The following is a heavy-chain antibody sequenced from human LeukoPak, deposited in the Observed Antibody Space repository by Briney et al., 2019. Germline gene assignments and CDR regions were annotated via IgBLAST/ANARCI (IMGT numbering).Heavy chain of an antibody. V-gene: IGHV3-9*01. J-gene: IGHJ3*02. CDR3: AKDTGSPADAITMEDNAFDI. D-gene: IGHD3-3*01. CDR1: GFTFDDHG. CDR2: ISWSSGII. Sequence: GGSLRLSCAASGFTFDDHGMHWVRQAPGKGLEWVSGISWSSGIIGYADSVKGRFTISRDNAKNSLDLQMESLRAEDTAMYYCAKDTGSPADAITMEDNAFDIWGQGTMVTVSS.